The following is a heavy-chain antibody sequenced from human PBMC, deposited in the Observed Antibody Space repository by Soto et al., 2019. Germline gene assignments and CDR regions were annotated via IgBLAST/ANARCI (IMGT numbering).Heavy chain of an antibody. Sequence: SETLSLTCTVSGGSINTFYWSWVRQPAGKGLEWIGRIDTSGNTNYNPSLKSRVTMSVDTSKKQFSLKLTSVTAADTAVYYCARYSNNWFQTEGMDVWGQGTTVTVSS. J-gene: IGHJ6*02. CDR1: GGSINTFY. V-gene: IGHV4-4*07. CDR3: ARYSNNWFQTEGMDV. CDR2: IDTSGNT. D-gene: IGHD6-13*01.